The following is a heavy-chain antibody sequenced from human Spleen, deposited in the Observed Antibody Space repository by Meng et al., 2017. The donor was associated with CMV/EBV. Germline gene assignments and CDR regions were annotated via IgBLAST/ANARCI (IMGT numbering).Heavy chain of an antibody. CDR1: GFTFNTYA. J-gene: IGHJ3*02. V-gene: IGHV3-21*01. D-gene: IGHD2-2*01. Sequence: GGSLRLSCAASGFTFNTYAMSWVRQAPGKGLEWVSSISSSSSYIYCADSVKGRFTISRDNAKNSLYLQMNSLRAEDTAVYYCAREYCSSTSCIDAFDIWGQGTMVTVSS. CDR2: ISSSSSYI. CDR3: AREYCSSTSCIDAFDI.